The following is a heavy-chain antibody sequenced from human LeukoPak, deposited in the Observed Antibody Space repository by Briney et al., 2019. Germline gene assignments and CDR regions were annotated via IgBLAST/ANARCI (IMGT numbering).Heavy chain of an antibody. CDR1: GFTFSSYA. V-gene: IGHV3-30-3*01. Sequence: PGGSLRLSCAASGFTFSSYAMHWVRQAPGKGLEWVAVISYDGSNKYYADSVKGRFTISRDNSKNTLYLQMNSLRAEDTAVYYCASLLGATVYYYYCMDVWGQGTTVTVSS. CDR3: ASLLGATVYYYYCMDV. D-gene: IGHD1-26*01. J-gene: IGHJ6*02. CDR2: ISYDGSNK.